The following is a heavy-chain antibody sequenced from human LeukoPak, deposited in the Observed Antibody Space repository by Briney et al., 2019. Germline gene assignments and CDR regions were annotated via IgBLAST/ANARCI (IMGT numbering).Heavy chain of an antibody. V-gene: IGHV3-30*04. D-gene: IGHD3-10*01. J-gene: IGHJ6*03. CDR2: ISYDGSNK. Sequence: GGSLRLSCVASKFTFSDYLMHWVRQAPGKGLEWVTIISYDGSNKYYADSVKGRFTISRDNSKNTLYLQMNSLRTEDTAVYYCARTPYGSGSVYMDVWGKGTTVTVSS. CDR3: ARTPYGSGSVYMDV. CDR1: KFTFSDYL.